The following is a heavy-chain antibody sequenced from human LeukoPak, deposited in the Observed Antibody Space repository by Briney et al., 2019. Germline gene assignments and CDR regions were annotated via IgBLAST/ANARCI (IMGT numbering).Heavy chain of an antibody. D-gene: IGHD5-18*01. CDR1: GGSISSYY. CDR2: IYYSGST. V-gene: IGHV4-59*12. Sequence: PSETLSLTCTVSGGSISSYYWSWIRQPPGKGLEWIGYIYYSGSTNYNPSLKSRVTISVDTSKNQFSLKLSSVTAADTAVYYCTRVAVDAAMLFGFDYWGPGTLVTVSS. J-gene: IGHJ4*02. CDR3: TRVAVDAAMLFGFDY.